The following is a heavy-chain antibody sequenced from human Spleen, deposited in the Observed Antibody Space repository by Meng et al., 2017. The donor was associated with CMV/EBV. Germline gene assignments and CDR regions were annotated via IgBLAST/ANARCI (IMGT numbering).Heavy chain of an antibody. CDR1: GFTFTDYY. CDR2: ISSSGGGRTI. V-gene: IGHV3-11*04. J-gene: IGHJ6*02. CDR3: ARSYRTIGRRLVGMDV. Sequence: GESLKISCAASGFTFTDYYMSWIRQAPGKGLEWVSYISSSGGGRTIYYADSLEGRFTISRDNAKMSLFLQMNSLRVEDTAVYYCARSYRTIGRRLVGMDVWGQGTTVTVSS. D-gene: IGHD6-19*01.